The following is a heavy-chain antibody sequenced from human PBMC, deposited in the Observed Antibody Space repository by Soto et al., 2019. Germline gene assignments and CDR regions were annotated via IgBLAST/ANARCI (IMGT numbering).Heavy chain of an antibody. J-gene: IGHJ4*02. D-gene: IGHD2-8*01. Sequence: EVQLLESGGGLAQPGGSLRLSCAASGFTFRNNVLSWVRQAPGKGLDWVSGITGSGRDTYYADSLKGRFTISRDNSKNMVFLQMNSLIAEDTALSYCAKNGLDNSPSAIDSWGPGTLVTVSS. CDR1: GFTFRNNV. V-gene: IGHV3-23*01. CDR2: ITGSGRDT. CDR3: AKNGLDNSPSAIDS.